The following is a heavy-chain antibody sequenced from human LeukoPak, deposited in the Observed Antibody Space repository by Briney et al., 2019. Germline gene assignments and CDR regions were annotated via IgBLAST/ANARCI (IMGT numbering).Heavy chain of an antibody. CDR3: ARDPLPAAIEYFQH. CDR1: GFTFSSYA. V-gene: IGHV3-30-3*01. Sequence: GRSLRLSCAASGFTFSSYAMHWVRQAPGKGLEWVAVISYDGSNKYYADSVKGRFTMSRDNSKNTLYPQMNSLRAEDTAVYYCARDPLPAAIEYFQHWGQGTLVTVSS. J-gene: IGHJ1*01. D-gene: IGHD2-2*01. CDR2: ISYDGSNK.